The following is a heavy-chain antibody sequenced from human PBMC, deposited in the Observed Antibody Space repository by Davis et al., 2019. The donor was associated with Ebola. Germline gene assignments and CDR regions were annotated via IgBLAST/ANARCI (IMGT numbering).Heavy chain of an antibody. D-gene: IGHD4-17*01. V-gene: IGHV3-23*01. CDR3: AKVHPLTTVTTGWFDP. Sequence: GESLKISCAASGFIFSSYAMSWVRQAPGKGLEWVSSISVRSITYHVDSVKGRFTISRDNSKNTLYLQMNSLRAEDTAVYYCAKVHPLTTVTTGWFDPWGQGTLVTVSS. J-gene: IGHJ5*02. CDR1: GFIFSSYA. CDR2: ISVRSIT.